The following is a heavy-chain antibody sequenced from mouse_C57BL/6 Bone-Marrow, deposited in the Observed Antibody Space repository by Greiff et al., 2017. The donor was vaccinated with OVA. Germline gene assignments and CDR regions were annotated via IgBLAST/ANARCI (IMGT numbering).Heavy chain of an antibody. J-gene: IGHJ1*03. V-gene: IGHV1-42*01. D-gene: IGHD1-1*01. Sequence: VQLKQSGPELVKPGASVKISCKASGYSFTGYYMTWVKQSPEKSLEWIGEINPSTGGTTYNQKFKAKATLTVDKSSSTAYMQLKSLTSEDSAVYYCARPYGSSYEWYFDVWGTGTTVTVSS. CDR2: INPSTGGT. CDR3: ARPYGSSYEWYFDV. CDR1: GYSFTGYY.